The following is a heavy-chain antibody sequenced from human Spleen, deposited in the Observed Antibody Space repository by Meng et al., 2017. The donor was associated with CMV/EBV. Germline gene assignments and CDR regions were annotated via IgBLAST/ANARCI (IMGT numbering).Heavy chain of an antibody. CDR3: ATSDCTNGVCSRYGMDV. CDR2: THQSGRT. CDR1: GATIRSSNC. D-gene: IGHD2-8*01. V-gene: IGHV4-4*02. J-gene: IGHJ6*02. Sequence: GSLRLSCTVSGATIRSSNCWTWVRQSPGKGLEWIGETHQSGRTNYNPSLKSRLIISMDESKNEFSLKVTSVTAADTALYYCATSDCTNGVCSRYGMDVWGQGTAVTVSS.